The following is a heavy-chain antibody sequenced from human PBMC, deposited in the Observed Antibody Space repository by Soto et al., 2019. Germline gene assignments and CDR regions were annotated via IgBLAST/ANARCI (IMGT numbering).Heavy chain of an antibody. J-gene: IGHJ4*02. CDR3: ATDHALAGTSVSDY. Sequence: SETLSLTCTVSGGSISNGDYYWCWIRQPPGKGLEWIGYIYHSGSTFYNPSLKGRVTMSVDTSKNQFSLKPSSVTAAATAVYYCATDHALAGTSVSDYWGQGTLVTVSS. V-gene: IGHV4-30-4*01. D-gene: IGHD1-7*01. CDR1: GGSISNGDYY. CDR2: IYHSGST.